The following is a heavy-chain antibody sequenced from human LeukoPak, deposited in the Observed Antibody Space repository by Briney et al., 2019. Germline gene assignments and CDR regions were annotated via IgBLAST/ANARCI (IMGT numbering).Heavy chain of an antibody. V-gene: IGHV1-2*02. CDR3: ASGSSLDGSSGWPTHYY. J-gene: IGHJ4*02. CDR1: GYTFTGCY. Sequence: ASVKVSCKASGYTFTGCYMHWVRQAPGQGLEWMGWINPNSGGTHYAQKFQGRVTMTRDTSISTAYMELSSLRSDDTALYYCASGSSLDGSSGWPTHYYWGQGALVTASS. D-gene: IGHD6-19*01. CDR2: INPNSGGT.